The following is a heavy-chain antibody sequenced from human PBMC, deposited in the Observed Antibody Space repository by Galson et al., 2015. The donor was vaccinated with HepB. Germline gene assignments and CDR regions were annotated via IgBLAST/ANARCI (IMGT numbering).Heavy chain of an antibody. V-gene: IGHV1-69*01. J-gene: IGHJ3*02. CDR1: GGTFSSYA. CDR2: IIPIFGTA. D-gene: IGHD5-12*01. Sequence: SCKASGGTFSSYAISWVRQAPGQGLEWMGGIIPIFGTANYAQKFQGRVTITADESASTAYMELSSLRSEDTAVYYCARPRGYSGYDHDAFDIWGQGTMVTVSS. CDR3: ARPRGYSGYDHDAFDI.